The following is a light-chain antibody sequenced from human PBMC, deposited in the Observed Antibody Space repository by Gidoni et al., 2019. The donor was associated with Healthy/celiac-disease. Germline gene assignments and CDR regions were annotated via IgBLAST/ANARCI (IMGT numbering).Light chain of an antibody. J-gene: IGKJ4*01. CDR3: MQALQTPLT. CDR1: QSLLHSNGYNY. CDR2: LGS. Sequence: DIVMTQSPLSLPVTPGEPASISFRSSQSLLHSNGYNYLDWYLQKPVQSPQLLIYLGSNRASGVPDRFSGSGSGTDFTLKISRVEAEDVGVYYCMQALQTPLTFVGXTKVEIK. V-gene: IGKV2-28*01.